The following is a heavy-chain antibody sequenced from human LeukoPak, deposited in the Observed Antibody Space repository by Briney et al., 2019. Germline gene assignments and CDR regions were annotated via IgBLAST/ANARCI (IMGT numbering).Heavy chain of an antibody. Sequence: SETLSLTCTVSGGSLSSYYWSWIRQPPGKGLEWIGYIYDSGSTNYNPSLKSRVTISVDTSKNQFSLKLSSVTAADTAVYYCARVGGTNYYYYGMDVWGQGTTVTVSS. V-gene: IGHV4-59*01. CDR1: GGSLSSYY. D-gene: IGHD1-1*01. CDR2: IYDSGST. CDR3: ARVGGTNYYYYGMDV. J-gene: IGHJ6*02.